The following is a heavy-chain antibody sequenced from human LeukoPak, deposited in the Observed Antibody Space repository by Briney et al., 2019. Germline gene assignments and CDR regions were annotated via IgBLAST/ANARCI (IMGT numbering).Heavy chain of an antibody. CDR1: GFTFSSYG. V-gene: IGHV3-30*18. J-gene: IGHJ4*02. CDR2: ISYDGSNK. Sequence: PGGSLRLSCAASGFTFSSYGMHWVRQAPGKGLEWVAVISYDGSNKYYADSVKGRFTIFRDNSKNTLYLQMNSLRAEDTAVYYCAKDLNYYGSGSYYMDYWGQGTLVTVSS. CDR3: AKDLNYYGSGSYYMDY. D-gene: IGHD3-10*01.